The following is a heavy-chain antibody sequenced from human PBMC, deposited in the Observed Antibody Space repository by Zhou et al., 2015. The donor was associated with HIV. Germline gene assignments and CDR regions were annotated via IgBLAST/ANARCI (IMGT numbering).Heavy chain of an antibody. D-gene: IGHD2-8*01. CDR2: ISYDGSNK. V-gene: IGHV3-30*03. J-gene: IGHJ6*02. CDR1: GFTFSNAW. Sequence: VQLVESGGGLVRRGGSLRLSCAAFGFTFSNAWMSWVRQAPGKGLEWVAVISYDGSNKYYADSVKGRFTISRDNSKNTLYLQMNSLRDEDTALYYCARSFVVTVSDPXISHYYGMDVWGQGPRSPSP. CDR3: ARSFVVTVSDPXISHYYGMDV.